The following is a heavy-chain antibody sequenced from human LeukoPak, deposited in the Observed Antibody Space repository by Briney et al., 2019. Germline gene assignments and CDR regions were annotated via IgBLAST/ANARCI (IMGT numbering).Heavy chain of an antibody. CDR2: IGTTGDT. CDR1: GFTFSNYD. Sequence: GGSLRLSCAASGFTFSNYDMHWVRQVTGKGLEWVSAIGTTGDTYYPGSVKGRFTISRENAKNSLYLQMNRLRAGDTAVYYCARAIAMSRGVNYFDYWGQGTLVAVSS. D-gene: IGHD3-10*01. J-gene: IGHJ4*02. CDR3: ARAIAMSRGVNYFDY. V-gene: IGHV3-13*01.